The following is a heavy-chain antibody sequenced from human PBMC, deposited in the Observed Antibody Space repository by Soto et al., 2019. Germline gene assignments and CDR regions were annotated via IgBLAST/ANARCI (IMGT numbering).Heavy chain of an antibody. Sequence: GASVKVSCKASGGTFSSYAISWVRQAPGQGLEWMGGIIPIFGTANYAQKFQGRVTITADESTSTAYMELSSLRSEDTAVYYCARGYSSGLSGYYYGMDVWGQGTTVTVSS. D-gene: IGHD6-19*01. CDR2: IIPIFGTA. CDR1: GGTFSSYA. J-gene: IGHJ6*02. CDR3: ARGYSSGLSGYYYGMDV. V-gene: IGHV1-69*13.